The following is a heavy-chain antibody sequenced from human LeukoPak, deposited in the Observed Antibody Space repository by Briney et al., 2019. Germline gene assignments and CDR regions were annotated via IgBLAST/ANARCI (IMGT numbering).Heavy chain of an antibody. Sequence: SGPMLLKCAETGTLICSFTRISLSTSGVDVVWILPPPGKTISWLALTYWNDDKRYSPSLKRRLPITKDTSKNQVVLTMTNMDPVDTATYYCAHRRCSGGSCYCDYWGQGTLVTVSS. CDR1: RISLSTSGVD. J-gene: IGHJ4*02. CDR2: TYWNDDK. CDR3: AHRRCSGGSCYCDY. V-gene: IGHV2-5*01. D-gene: IGHD2-15*01.